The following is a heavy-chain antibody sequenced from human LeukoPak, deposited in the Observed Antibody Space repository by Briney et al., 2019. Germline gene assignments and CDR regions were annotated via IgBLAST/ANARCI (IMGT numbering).Heavy chain of an antibody. CDR2: MNPNSGNR. CDR3: ARTPEQGPLWLPPASYYFDY. D-gene: IGHD5-18*01. CDR1: GYTFTSKD. J-gene: IGHJ4*02. V-gene: IGHV1-8*01. Sequence: ASVTVSCKASGYTFTSKDINWVRQATGQGLEWMGWMNPNSGNRGYAQEVQGRGTMTRNTAISTAYMELSSLRSEDTAVYYCARTPEQGPLWLPPASYYFDYWGQGTLVTVSS.